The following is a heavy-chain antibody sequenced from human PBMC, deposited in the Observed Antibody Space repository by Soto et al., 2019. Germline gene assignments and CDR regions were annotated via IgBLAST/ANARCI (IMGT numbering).Heavy chain of an antibody. V-gene: IGHV4-39*01. J-gene: IGHJ4*02. CDR3: ARLIWFGELYGEYYFDY. Sequence: SETLSLTCTVSGGSISSSSYYWGWIRQPPGKGLEWIGSIYYSGSTYYNPSLKSRVTISVDTSKNQFSLKLSSVTAADTAVYYCARLIWFGELYGEYYFDYWGQGTLVTVSS. CDR2: IYYSGST. D-gene: IGHD3-10*01. CDR1: GGSISSSSYY.